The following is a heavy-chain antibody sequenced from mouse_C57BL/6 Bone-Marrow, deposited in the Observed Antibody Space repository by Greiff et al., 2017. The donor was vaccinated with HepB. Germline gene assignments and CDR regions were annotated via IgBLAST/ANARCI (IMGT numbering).Heavy chain of an antibody. CDR2: IRSKSNNYAT. Sequence: EVKLVESGGGSVQPKGSLKLSRPASGFSFNTHAMNRVRQAPGKGSEWVDRIRSKSNNYATYYADSVKDKFNITRDDSESMLYPQMNNLKTEDTAMYYCEGEGVCLRRTPDYYAMDYWGQGTSVTVAS. CDR1: GFSFNTHA. V-gene: IGHV10-1*01. J-gene: IGHJ4*01. CDR3: EGEGVCLRRTPDYYAMDY. D-gene: IGHD2-2*01.